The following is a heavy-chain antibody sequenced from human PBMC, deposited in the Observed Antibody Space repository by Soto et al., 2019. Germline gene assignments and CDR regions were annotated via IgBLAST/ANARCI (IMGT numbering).Heavy chain of an antibody. CDR2: IWYHGRNE. D-gene: IGHD3-22*01. CDR3: ARDDDTSGHDSKFHY. Sequence: QVQLVESGGGVVQSGRSLRLSCAASGFTFTSYGMHWVRQAPGQGLEWVAVIWYHGRNEYYADSVKGRFTISRDNSKNTVYLQMNSLRAEDTAVYYCARDDDTSGHDSKFHYWGQGTQVTVSS. J-gene: IGHJ4*02. V-gene: IGHV3-33*01. CDR1: GFTFTSYG.